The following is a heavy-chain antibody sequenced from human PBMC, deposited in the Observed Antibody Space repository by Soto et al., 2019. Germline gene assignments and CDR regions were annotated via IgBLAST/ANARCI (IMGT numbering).Heavy chain of an antibody. CDR2: IIPIFGTA. Sequence: QVQLVQSGAEVKKPGSSVKVSCKASGGTFSRYAISWVRQAPGPGLAWMGGIIPIFGTAHYAQKFQGRVTITADESTSTAYMELSSLRFEDTAVYYCARAIVGPTTTGWLDPWGQGTLVTVSS. CDR1: GGTFSRYA. J-gene: IGHJ5*02. V-gene: IGHV1-69*01. CDR3: ARAIVGPTTTGWLDP. D-gene: IGHD1-26*01.